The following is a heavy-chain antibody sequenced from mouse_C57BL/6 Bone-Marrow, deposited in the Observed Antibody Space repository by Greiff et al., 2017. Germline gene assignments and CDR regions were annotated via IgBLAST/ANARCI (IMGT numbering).Heavy chain of an antibody. CDR2: IDPENGDT. J-gene: IGHJ4*01. CDR3: TTSSTTVVAIDYAMDY. CDR1: GFNIKDDY. V-gene: IGHV14-4*01. D-gene: IGHD1-1*01. Sequence: EVQLQQSGAELVRPGASVKLSCTASGFNIKDDYMHWVKQRPEQGLEWIGWIDPENGDTEYASKFQGKSTITADTSSNTAYLQLSSLTSEDTAVYYCTTSSTTVVAIDYAMDYWGQGTSVTVSS.